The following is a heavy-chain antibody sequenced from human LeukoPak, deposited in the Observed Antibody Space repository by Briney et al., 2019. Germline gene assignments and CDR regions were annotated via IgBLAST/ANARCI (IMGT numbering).Heavy chain of an antibody. CDR1: GGSISSSSYY. Sequence: SETLSLTCTVSGGSISSSSYYWGWICQPPGKGLEWIGSIYYSGSTYYNPSLKSRVTISVDTSKNQFSLKLSSVTAADTAVYYCVMMQQLGNNWFDPWGQGTLVTVSS. D-gene: IGHD6-13*01. V-gene: IGHV4-39*01. J-gene: IGHJ5*02. CDR2: IYYSGST. CDR3: VMMQQLGNNWFDP.